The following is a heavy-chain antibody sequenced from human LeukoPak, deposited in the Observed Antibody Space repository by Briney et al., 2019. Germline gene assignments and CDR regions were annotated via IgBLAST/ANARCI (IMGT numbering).Heavy chain of an antibody. V-gene: IGHV3-7*01. CDR3: ARGIFLRTYYYYGMDV. CDR1: GFTFSFYW. CDR2: IKQDGSEK. J-gene: IGHJ6*02. D-gene: IGHD3-3*02. Sequence: PGGSLRLSCAASGFTFSFYWMSWVRQAPGKGLEWVANIKQDGSEKYYVDSVKGRFTISRDNAKNSLYLQMNSLRAEDTAVYYCARGIFLRTYYYYGMDVWGQGTTVTVSS.